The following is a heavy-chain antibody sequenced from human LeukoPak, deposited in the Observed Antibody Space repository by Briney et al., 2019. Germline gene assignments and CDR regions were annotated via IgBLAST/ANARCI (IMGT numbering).Heavy chain of an antibody. CDR2: IYHSGST. J-gene: IGHJ5*02. V-gene: IGHV4-30-2*01. Sequence: LRLSCAASGFTFSTYSMNWVRQAPGKGLEWIGYIYHSGSTYYNPSLKSRVTISVDRSKNQFSLKLSSVTAADTAVYYCARSYYYGSGSYHLGSWFDPWGQGTLVTVSS. D-gene: IGHD3-10*01. CDR3: ARSYYYGSGSYHLGSWFDP. CDR1: GFTFSTYS.